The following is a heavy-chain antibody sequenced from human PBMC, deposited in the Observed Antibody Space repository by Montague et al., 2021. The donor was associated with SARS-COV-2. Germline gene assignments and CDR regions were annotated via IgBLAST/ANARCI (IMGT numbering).Heavy chain of an antibody. J-gene: IGHJ6*02. CDR3: TREARLPPLYYYYGMDV. D-gene: IGHD5-12*01. CDR2: IRSSSNGGTT. CDR1: GFTFGDYA. V-gene: IGHV3-49*04. Sequence: SLRLSCATSGFTFGDYAMSWVRQAPGKALEWVGFIRSSSNGGTTAYAASVKGRFTISRDDSKSIVYLQMDSLKTEDTGVYYCTREARLPPLYYYYGMDVWGQGTTVAVSS.